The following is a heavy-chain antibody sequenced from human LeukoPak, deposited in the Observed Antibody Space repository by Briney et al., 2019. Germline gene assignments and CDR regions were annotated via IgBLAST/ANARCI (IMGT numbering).Heavy chain of an antibody. CDR1: GFTFSSYS. J-gene: IGHJ4*02. CDR2: IRSSSSPI. Sequence: GGSLRLSCVASGFTFSSYSMNWVRQAPGKGLEWVSYIRSSSSPIYYADSVRGRFTISRDNAKNSLYLQMNSLRAEDTAVYYCTRDPEALDYWGQGTLVIASS. V-gene: IGHV3-48*01. CDR3: TRDPEALDY.